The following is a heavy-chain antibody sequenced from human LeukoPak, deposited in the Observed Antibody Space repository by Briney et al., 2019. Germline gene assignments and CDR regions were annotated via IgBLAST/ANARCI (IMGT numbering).Heavy chain of an antibody. CDR1: GFTFSDYN. V-gene: IGHV3-11*01. CDR3: ARSIGLTGGGVDV. D-gene: IGHD3-9*01. Sequence: GGSLRLSCAASGFTFSDYNMNWVRQAPGKGLEWVSYITDSGNTIHYADSVTGRFTISRDNAKNSLYLQMNSLRAEDTAVYYCARSIGLTGGGVDVRGQGTTVTVSS. J-gene: IGHJ6*02. CDR2: ITDSGNTI.